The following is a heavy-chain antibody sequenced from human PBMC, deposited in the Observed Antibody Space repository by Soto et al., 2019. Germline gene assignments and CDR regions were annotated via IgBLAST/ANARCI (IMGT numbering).Heavy chain of an antibody. Sequence: QVQLQQWGAGLLKPSETLSLTCAVYGGSFSGYSWSWIRQPPGTGLEWIGEINHSGSTNCNPSLKSRVTISVDTSKNQFSLKLSSVTAADTAVYYCARDGRAPQKFDSWGQGTLVTVSS. CDR2: INHSGST. J-gene: IGHJ4*02. V-gene: IGHV4-34*01. CDR1: GGSFSGYS. CDR3: ARDGRAPQKFDS.